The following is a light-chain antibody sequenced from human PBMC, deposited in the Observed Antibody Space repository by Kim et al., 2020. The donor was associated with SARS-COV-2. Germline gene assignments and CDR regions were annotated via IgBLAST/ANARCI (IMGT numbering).Light chain of an antibody. V-gene: IGLV2-14*03. CDR2: DVI. CDR3: SSYTSSSTWG. Sequence: GQSINISCTGTSSDVGGYNYISWYKQHPGRAPKLMIYDVINRPSGVSNRFSGSKSGNTTSLTNSGLQTEDETNYYSSSYTSSSTWGFGGGSQLTVL. J-gene: IGLJ3*02. CDR1: SSDVGGYNY.